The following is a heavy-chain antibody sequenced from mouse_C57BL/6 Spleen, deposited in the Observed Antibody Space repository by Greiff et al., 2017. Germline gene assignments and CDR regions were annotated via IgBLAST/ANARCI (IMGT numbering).Heavy chain of an antibody. CDR3: ARRDYGNEGFAY. J-gene: IGHJ3*01. CDR2: IYPGDGDT. D-gene: IGHD2-1*01. CDR1: GYAFSSYW. V-gene: IGHV1-80*01. Sequence: QVQLQQSGAELVKPGASVKISCKASGYAFSSYWMNWVKQRPGKGLEWIGQIYPGDGDTNYNGKFKGKATLPAGKSSSTAYMQLISLTSEDSAVYFCARRDYGNEGFAYWGQGTLVTVSA.